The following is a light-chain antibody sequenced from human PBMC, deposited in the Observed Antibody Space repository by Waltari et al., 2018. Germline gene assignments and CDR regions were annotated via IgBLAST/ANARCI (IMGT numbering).Light chain of an antibody. CDR3: CSYTSSSTPRL. Sequence: QSALTQPASVSGSPGQSITISCTWASSDVGRYNLVSWYQQHPGKAPKLIIYEATKWPSGVSDRFSGSKSGYTASLTISGLQADDEADYYCCSYTSSSTPRLFGGGTKLTVL. CDR1: SSDVGRYNL. J-gene: IGLJ3*02. CDR2: EAT. V-gene: IGLV2-14*02.